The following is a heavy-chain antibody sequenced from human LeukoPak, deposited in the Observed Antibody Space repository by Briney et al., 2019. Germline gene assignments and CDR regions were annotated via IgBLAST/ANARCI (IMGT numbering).Heavy chain of an antibody. D-gene: IGHD6-13*01. CDR2: IIPILGIA. J-gene: IGHJ5*02. Sequence: GASVKVSCKASGGTFSSYAISWVRQAPGQGLEWMGRIIPILGIANYAQKFQGRVTITADKSTSTAYMELSSLRSEDTAVYYCARRPYSSSWSGEFDPWGQGTLVTVSS. CDR3: ARRPYSSSWSGEFDP. V-gene: IGHV1-69*04. CDR1: GGTFSSYA.